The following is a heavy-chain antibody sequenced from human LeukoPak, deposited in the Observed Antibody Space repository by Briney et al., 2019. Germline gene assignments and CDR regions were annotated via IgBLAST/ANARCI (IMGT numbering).Heavy chain of an antibody. J-gene: IGHJ4*02. Sequence: SETLSLTCAVYGGSFSGYYWSWIRQPPGKGLEWIGEINHSGSTNYNPSLKSRVTISVDTSKNQFSLKLSSVTAADTAVYYCAGQVDYWGQGTLVTVST. V-gene: IGHV4-34*01. CDR2: INHSGST. CDR3: AGQVDY. CDR1: GGSFSGYY.